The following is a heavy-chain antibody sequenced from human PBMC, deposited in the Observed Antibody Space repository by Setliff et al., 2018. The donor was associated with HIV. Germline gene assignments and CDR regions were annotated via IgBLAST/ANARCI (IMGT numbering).Heavy chain of an antibody. J-gene: IGHJ6*03. D-gene: IGHD3-10*01. Sequence: LETLSLTCTVSGGSISSSNYYWGWIRQPPGKGLEWIGEINFSGGTNYNPSLKSRVTISVDTSKNQFSLNLNSVTAADTAVYYCARTLSTMVKTDGYYDYYYMDVWGKGTTVTVSS. CDR1: GGSISSSNYY. CDR2: INFSGGT. CDR3: ARTLSTMVKTDGYYDYYYMDV. V-gene: IGHV4-39*07.